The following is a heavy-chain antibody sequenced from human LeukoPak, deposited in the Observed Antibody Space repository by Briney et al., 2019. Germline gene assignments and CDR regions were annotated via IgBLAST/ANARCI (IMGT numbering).Heavy chain of an antibody. CDR2: IYYSGST. CDR1: GGTISSYY. CDR3: ARGPTVSDMDV. V-gene: IGHV4-59*01. Sequence: PSETLSLTCTVSGGTISSYYWSWIRQPPGKGLQWIGYIYYSGSTNYNPSLKSRVTISVDTSKNQFSLKLNSVTAEDTAVYYCARGPTVSDMDVWGKGTTVTVSS. J-gene: IGHJ6*03. D-gene: IGHD4-11*01.